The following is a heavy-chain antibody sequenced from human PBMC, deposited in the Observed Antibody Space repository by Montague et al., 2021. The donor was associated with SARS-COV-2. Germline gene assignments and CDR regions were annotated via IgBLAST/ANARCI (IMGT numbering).Heavy chain of an antibody. V-gene: IGHV4-31*03. CDR2: IYYSGST. CDR3: ARARRGSGSGSYFDILVNWFDA. J-gene: IGHJ5*02. D-gene: IGHD3-10*01. Sequence: TLSLTCTVAGASISSGGYDWSWIRQHPGKGLEWFGYIYYSGSTXYNPSVKSRVTISVDTSKNQFSLKLSSVTAADTAVYYCARARRGSGSGSYFDILVNWFDAWGQGTLVTVSS. CDR1: GASISSGGYD.